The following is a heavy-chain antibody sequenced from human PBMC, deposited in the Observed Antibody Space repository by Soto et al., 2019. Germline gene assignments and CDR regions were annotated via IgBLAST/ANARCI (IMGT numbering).Heavy chain of an antibody. CDR1: GFTFSSYS. CDR3: ARTCSGGSCYSSQLDAFDI. CDR2: ISSSSSTI. V-gene: IGHV3-48*01. D-gene: IGHD2-15*01. Sequence: GGSLRLSCAASGFTFSSYSMNWVRQAPGKGLEWVSYISSSSSTIYYADPVKGRFTISRDNAKNSLYLQMNSLRAEDTAVYYCARTCSGGSCYSSQLDAFDIWGQGTMVTVSS. J-gene: IGHJ3*02.